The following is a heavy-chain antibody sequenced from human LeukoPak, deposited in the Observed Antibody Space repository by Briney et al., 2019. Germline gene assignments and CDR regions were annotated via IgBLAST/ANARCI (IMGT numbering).Heavy chain of an antibody. CDR2: IIPILGIA. Sequence: GASVKVSCKASGGTFSSYAISWVRQAPGQGLEWMGRIIPILGIANYAQKFQGRVTITADKSTSTAYMELSGLRPEDTAVYYCARDPVTYCGGDCYSPTDAFDIWGQGTMVTVSS. J-gene: IGHJ3*02. CDR3: ARDPVTYCGGDCYSPTDAFDI. V-gene: IGHV1-69*04. CDR1: GGTFSSYA. D-gene: IGHD2-21*02.